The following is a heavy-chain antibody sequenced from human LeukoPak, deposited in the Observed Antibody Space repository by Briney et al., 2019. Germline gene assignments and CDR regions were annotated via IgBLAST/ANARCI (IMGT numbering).Heavy chain of an antibody. CDR2: IYYSGST. D-gene: IGHD7-27*01. J-gene: IGHJ4*02. CDR1: GGPISSYY. Sequence: SETLSLTCTVSGGPISSYYWGWIGHPPGKGLDGIGYIYYSGSTNYNPSLKSRVTISVDTSKNQFSVKLSSVTAADTAVYYCARDDQTGDPFFDYWGQGTLVTVSS. V-gene: IGHV4-59*13. CDR3: ARDDQTGDPFFDY.